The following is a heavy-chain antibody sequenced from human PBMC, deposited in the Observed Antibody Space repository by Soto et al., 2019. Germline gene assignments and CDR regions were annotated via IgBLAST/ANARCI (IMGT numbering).Heavy chain of an antibody. CDR3: ARGGVEQYSYGLDAFDI. D-gene: IGHD5-18*01. J-gene: IGHJ3*02. Sequence: GGSLRLSCAASGFTFSSYEMNWARQAPGKGLEWVSYISSSGSTIYYADSVKGRFTISRDNAKNSLYLQMNSLRAEDTAVYYCARGGVEQYSYGLDAFDIWGQGTMVTVSS. V-gene: IGHV3-48*03. CDR1: GFTFSSYE. CDR2: ISSSGSTI.